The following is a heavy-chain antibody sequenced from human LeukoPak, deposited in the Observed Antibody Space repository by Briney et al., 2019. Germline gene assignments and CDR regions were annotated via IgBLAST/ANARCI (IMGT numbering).Heavy chain of an antibody. CDR1: GFTFSSYW. V-gene: IGHV3-23*01. CDR2: LNAGGGNT. J-gene: IGHJ4*02. Sequence: QPGGSLRLSCAASGFTFSSYWMHWVRQAPGKGLEWVSALNAGGGNTYYADSVKGRFTISRDSSRDTLHLQMNSLRAEDTAIYYCAKDVRHTSMVPSYFDYWGQGTLVTVSS. CDR3: AKDVRHTSMVPSYFDY. D-gene: IGHD5-18*01.